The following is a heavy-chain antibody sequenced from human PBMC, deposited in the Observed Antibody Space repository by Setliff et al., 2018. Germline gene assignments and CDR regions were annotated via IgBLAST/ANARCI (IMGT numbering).Heavy chain of an antibody. J-gene: IGHJ4*02. D-gene: IGHD3-22*01. CDR1: GFTFSAHY. CDR3: TREFWPESSGFAFGQ. Sequence: PGGSLRLSCAASGFTFSAHYMDWLRQAPGKGLEWVGRIRNKDNSYTTEYAASVKGRLNISRDDSKSIAYLRMNSLKIEDTAVYYCTREFWPESSGFAFGQWGQGTLVTVSS. V-gene: IGHV3-72*01. CDR2: IRNKDNSYTT.